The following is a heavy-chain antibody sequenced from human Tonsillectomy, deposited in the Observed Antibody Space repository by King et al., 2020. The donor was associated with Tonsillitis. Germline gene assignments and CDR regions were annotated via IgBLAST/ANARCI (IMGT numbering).Heavy chain of an antibody. V-gene: IGHV1-69*12. CDR1: GGAFSNYA. D-gene: IGHD6-19*01. CDR3: ARVARSGWYFYFAY. Sequence: QLVQSGAEVKKPGSSVKVSCKASGGAFSNYAISWVRQAPGQGLEWMGGLIPIFGTANYAQKFQGRVTITADESTSTAYMELSSLRSDDTAVYSCARVARSGWYFYFAYWGQGTLVTVSS. CDR2: LIPIFGTA. J-gene: IGHJ4*02.